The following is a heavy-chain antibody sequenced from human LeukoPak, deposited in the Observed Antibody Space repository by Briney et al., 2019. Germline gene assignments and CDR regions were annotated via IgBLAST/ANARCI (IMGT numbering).Heavy chain of an antibody. V-gene: IGHV3-21*01. CDR2: ISSSSSYI. J-gene: IGHJ4*02. D-gene: IGHD3-10*01. CDR3: ARGTGYYYGSGIDY. CDR1: GFTFSSYS. Sequence: GGSLRLSCAASGFTFSSYSMNWVRQAPGKGLEWVSSISSSSSYIYYADSVKGRFTISRDNAKNSLYLQVNSLRAEDTAVYYCARGTGYYYGSGIDYWGQGTLVTVSS.